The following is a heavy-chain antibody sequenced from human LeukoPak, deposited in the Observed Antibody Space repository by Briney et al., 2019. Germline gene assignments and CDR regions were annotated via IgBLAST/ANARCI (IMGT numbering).Heavy chain of an antibody. D-gene: IGHD3-22*01. CDR3: AKGVPGYYDSSGHFDY. CDR2: IKQDGSEK. Sequence: PGGSLRLSCAASGFTFSSYWMSWVRQAPGKGLEWVANIKQDGSEKYYVDSVKGRFTISRDNAKNSLYLQMNSLRAEDMALYYCAKGVPGYYDSSGHFDYWDQGTLVTVSS. CDR1: GFTFSSYW. J-gene: IGHJ4*02. V-gene: IGHV3-7*03.